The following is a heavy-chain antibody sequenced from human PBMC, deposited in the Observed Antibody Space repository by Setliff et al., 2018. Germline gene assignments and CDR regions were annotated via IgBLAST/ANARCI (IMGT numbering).Heavy chain of an antibody. CDR2: ISNSGGGT. J-gene: IGHJ4*02. D-gene: IGHD3-22*01. CDR3: ARSRLIDYYDSSGYLDY. V-gene: IGHV3-23*01. CDR1: GFTFSNYA. Sequence: GGSLRLSCAASGFTFSNYAMSWVRQAPGKGLEWVSAISNSGGGTYYADSVKGRFTISKDTSKNQVVLTMTNMDPVDTATYYCARSRLIDYYDSSGYLDYWGQGTLVTVSS.